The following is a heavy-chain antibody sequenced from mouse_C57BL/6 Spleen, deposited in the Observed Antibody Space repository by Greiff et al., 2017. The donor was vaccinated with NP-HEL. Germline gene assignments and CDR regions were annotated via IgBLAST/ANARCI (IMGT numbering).Heavy chain of an antibody. CDR1: GYAFSSSW. D-gene: IGHD2-5*01. V-gene: IGHV1-82*01. CDR2: IYPGDGDT. CDR3: ARFSNYHYAMDY. Sequence: QVQLQQSGPELVKPGASVKISCKASGYAFSSSWMNWVKQRPGKGLEWIGRIYPGDGDTNYNGKFKGQATLTADKSSSTAYMQLSSLTSEDSAVYFCARFSNYHYAMDYWGQGTSVTVSS. J-gene: IGHJ4*01.